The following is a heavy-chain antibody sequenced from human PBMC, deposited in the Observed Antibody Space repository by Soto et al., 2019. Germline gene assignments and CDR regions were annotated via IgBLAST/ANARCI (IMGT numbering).Heavy chain of an antibody. CDR2: ISYDGSNK. Sequence: QVQLVESGGGVVQPGRSLRLSCAAXGFTXSSYAMHWVRQAPGKGLEWVAVISYDGSNKYYADSVKGRFTISRDNSKNTLYLQMNSLRAEDTAVYYCARDXRXGGXWYFDLWGRGTLVTVSS. CDR1: GFTXSSYA. D-gene: IGHD4-17*01. CDR3: ARDXRXGGXWYFDL. J-gene: IGHJ2*01. V-gene: IGHV3-30-3*01.